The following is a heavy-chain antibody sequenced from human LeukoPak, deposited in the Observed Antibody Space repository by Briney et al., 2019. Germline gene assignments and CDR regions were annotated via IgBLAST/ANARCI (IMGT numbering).Heavy chain of an antibody. Sequence: PSETLSLTCTVSGDSISSNNYYWGWIRQPPGKGLEWIGSIYYSGSIYYNPSLKSRVTISVDTSKNHFSLKLSSVTAADTAVYYCARDTYCGADCYSLGPFRNWFDPWGQGTLVTVSS. J-gene: IGHJ5*02. CDR3: ARDTYCGADCYSLGPFRNWFDP. V-gene: IGHV4-39*07. D-gene: IGHD2-21*02. CDR2: IYYSGSI. CDR1: GDSISSNNYY.